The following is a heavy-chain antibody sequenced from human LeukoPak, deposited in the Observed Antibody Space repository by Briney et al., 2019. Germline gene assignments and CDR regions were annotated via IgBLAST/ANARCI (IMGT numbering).Heavy chain of an antibody. V-gene: IGHV1-2*02. CDR3: ARAYRVAGSRAGY. CDR1: GYTFTGYY. Sequence: ASVKVSCKASGYTFTGYYMHWVRQAPGQGLEWMGWINPNSGGTNYAQKFQGRVTMTRDTSISTAYMELSRLRSDDTAVYYCARAYRVAGSRAGYWGQGTLVTVSS. J-gene: IGHJ4*02. CDR2: INPNSGGT. D-gene: IGHD3-3*01.